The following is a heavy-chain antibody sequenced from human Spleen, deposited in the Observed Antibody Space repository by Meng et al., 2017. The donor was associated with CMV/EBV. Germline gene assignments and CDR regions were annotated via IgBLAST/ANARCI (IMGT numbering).Heavy chain of an antibody. V-gene: IGHV4-30-4*01. Sequence: SGASISSGDYYWSWIRQPPGKGLEWIGYIYYRGSTYYNPSLNSRFTISINTSKNQFSLNLRSVTAADAAVYYCATYSYYDSSGYLFDYWGQGTLVTVSS. CDR2: IYYRGST. J-gene: IGHJ4*02. CDR1: GASISSGDYY. CDR3: ATYSYYDSSGYLFDY. D-gene: IGHD3-22*01.